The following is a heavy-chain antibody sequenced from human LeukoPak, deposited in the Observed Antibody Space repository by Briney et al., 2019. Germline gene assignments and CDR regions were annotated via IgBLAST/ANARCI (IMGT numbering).Heavy chain of an antibody. Sequence: AGGSLRLSCAASRFTFSTYWMHWVRHAPGKGLVWVSHINSDGSSTSYADSVKGRFTVSRDNAKNTLFLQMNSLRAEDAALYYCAGSRSHNWFDPWGQGTPVTVSS. D-gene: IGHD3-10*01. CDR3: AGSRSHNWFDP. V-gene: IGHV3-74*01. CDR2: INSDGSST. CDR1: RFTFSTYW. J-gene: IGHJ5*02.